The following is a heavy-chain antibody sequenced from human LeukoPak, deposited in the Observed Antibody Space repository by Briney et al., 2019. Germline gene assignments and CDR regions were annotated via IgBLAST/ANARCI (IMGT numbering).Heavy chain of an antibody. Sequence: GGSLRLSCAASGFTFSSFAMSWVRQAPGKGLEGVSAISGSGGSTYYADSVKGRFTISRDNSKNTLYLKMNSLRAEDTAVYYCAKRESSGYFDYWGQGTLVTVSS. J-gene: IGHJ4*02. CDR3: AKRESSGYFDY. V-gene: IGHV3-23*01. CDR2: ISGSGGST. D-gene: IGHD3-22*01. CDR1: GFTFSSFA.